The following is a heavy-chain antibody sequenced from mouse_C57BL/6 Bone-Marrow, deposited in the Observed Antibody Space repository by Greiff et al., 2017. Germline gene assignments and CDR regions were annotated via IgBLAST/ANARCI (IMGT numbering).Heavy chain of an antibody. V-gene: IGHV1-15*01. CDR2: IDPETGGT. CDR3: TFKGDFDV. CDR1: GYTFTDYE. Sequence: VKLQESGAELVRPGASVTLSCKASGYTFTDYEMHWVKQTPVHGLEWIGAIDPETGGTAYNQKFKGKAILTADKSSSTAYMELRSLTSEDSAVYYCTFKGDFDVWGTGTTVTVSS. J-gene: IGHJ1*03.